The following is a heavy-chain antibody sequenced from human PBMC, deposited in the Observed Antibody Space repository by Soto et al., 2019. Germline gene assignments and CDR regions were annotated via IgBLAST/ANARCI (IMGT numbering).Heavy chain of an antibody. CDR2: IYYSGST. CDR1: VGSISSGGYY. J-gene: IGHJ4*02. Sequence: SETLSLTCTVSVGSISSGGYYWSWIRQHPGKGLEWIGYIYYSGSTYYNPSLKSRVTISVDTSKNQFSLKLSSVTAADTAVYYCASAYCSSTSCYFDYWGQGTLVTVSS. V-gene: IGHV4-31*03. CDR3: ASAYCSSTSCYFDY. D-gene: IGHD2-2*01.